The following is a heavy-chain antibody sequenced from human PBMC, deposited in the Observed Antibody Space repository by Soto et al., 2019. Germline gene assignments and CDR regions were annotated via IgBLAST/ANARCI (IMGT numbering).Heavy chain of an antibody. J-gene: IGHJ4*02. Sequence: GGSLRLSCAASGFTFNSYGIHWVRQAPGKGLEWVALISFDGSNKYYADSVKGRFTISRDNSKNTLYLQMNSLRAEDTAVYYCAKDRNLYYYDSSGPRSFDYWGQGTLVTVSS. CDR3: AKDRNLYYYDSSGPRSFDY. CDR1: GFTFNSYG. D-gene: IGHD3-22*01. V-gene: IGHV3-30*18. CDR2: ISFDGSNK.